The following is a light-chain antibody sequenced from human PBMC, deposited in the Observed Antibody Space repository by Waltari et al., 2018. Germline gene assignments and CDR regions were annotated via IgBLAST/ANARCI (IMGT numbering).Light chain of an antibody. V-gene: IGLV2-23*02. J-gene: IGLJ1*01. CDR2: DVI. CDR1: RNNIGLYDL. Sequence: QSALTQPASVSGSPGQSITISGTGSRNNIGLYDLVACYQQHPGKAPKLIIFDVIKRPSGVSDRFSGSKSGNTASLTISGLETEDDADYYCCSYSGSSSFPYVFGPGTKVTVL. CDR3: CSYSGSSSFPYV.